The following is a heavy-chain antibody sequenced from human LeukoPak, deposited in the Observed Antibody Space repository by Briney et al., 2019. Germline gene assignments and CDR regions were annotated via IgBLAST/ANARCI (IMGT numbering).Heavy chain of an antibody. CDR3: AKDRGMVGASVRAFDY. Sequence: GGSLRLSCAASGFTFRNHAMNWVCQAPGKGLEWVSVISGSGETTYYADSVKGRSTISRDNSQNTLYLQMSSLRGEDTALYYCAKDRGMVGASVRAFDYWGQGTLVTVSS. CDR1: GFTFRNHA. V-gene: IGHV3-23*01. J-gene: IGHJ4*02. D-gene: IGHD1-26*01. CDR2: ISGSGETT.